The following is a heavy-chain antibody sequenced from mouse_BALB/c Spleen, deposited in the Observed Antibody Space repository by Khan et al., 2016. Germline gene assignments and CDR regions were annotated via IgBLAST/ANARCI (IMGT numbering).Heavy chain of an antibody. Sequence: QVQLQQSGTELMKPGASVKISCKATGYTFSNYWIEWVKQRPGHGLEWIGEILPGSGHTNCNEKFKGKATFTAETSSNTAYMQLNSLTSDDSAVYYCAQHSDIYGFAYWGQGTLVTVSA. CDR3: AQHSDIYGFAY. V-gene: IGHV1-9*01. D-gene: IGHD1-1*01. CDR2: ILPGSGHT. J-gene: IGHJ3*01. CDR1: GYTFSNYW.